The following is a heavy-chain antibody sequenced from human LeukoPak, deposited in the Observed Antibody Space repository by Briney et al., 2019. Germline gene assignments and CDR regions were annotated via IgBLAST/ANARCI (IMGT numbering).Heavy chain of an antibody. CDR1: GFTFSNFA. V-gene: IGHV3-23*01. D-gene: IGHD3-22*01. J-gene: IGHJ4*02. Sequence: PGGSLRLSCAASGFTFSNFAKGWVRQAPEKGLEWVSVISGSGLTTYYADSAKGRFTISRDNSKNTLSLQMNSLRAEDTAIYYCAKMTDSSGYYPFDYWGQGTLVTVSS. CDR3: AKMTDSSGYYPFDY. CDR2: ISGSGLTT.